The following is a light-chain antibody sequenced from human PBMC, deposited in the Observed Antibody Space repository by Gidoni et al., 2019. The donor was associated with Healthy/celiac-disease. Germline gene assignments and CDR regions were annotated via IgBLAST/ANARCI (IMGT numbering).Light chain of an antibody. Sequence: IVLTQSPGNLSLSPVERPTLSCRASQSVSSSYLAWYQQKPGQAPRLLIYGASSRATGIPDRFSGSGSGTDFTLTISRLEPEDFAVYYCQQYGSSPRTFGQGTKVEIK. J-gene: IGKJ1*01. CDR1: QSVSSSY. CDR2: GAS. V-gene: IGKV3-20*01. CDR3: QQYGSSPRT.